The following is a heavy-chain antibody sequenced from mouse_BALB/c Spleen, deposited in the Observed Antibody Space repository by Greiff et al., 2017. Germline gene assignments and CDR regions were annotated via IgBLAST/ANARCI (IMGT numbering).Heavy chain of an antibody. V-gene: IGHV1S81*02. Sequence: VKLQQPGAELVKPGASVKLSCKASGYTFTSYWMHWVKQRPGQGLEWIGEINPSNGRTNYNEKFKSKATLTVDKSSSTAYMQLSSLTSEDSAVYYCARGPYYDYDGAMDYWGQGTSVTVSS. CDR2: INPSNGRT. J-gene: IGHJ4*01. D-gene: IGHD2-4*01. CDR1: GYTFTSYW. CDR3: ARGPYYDYDGAMDY.